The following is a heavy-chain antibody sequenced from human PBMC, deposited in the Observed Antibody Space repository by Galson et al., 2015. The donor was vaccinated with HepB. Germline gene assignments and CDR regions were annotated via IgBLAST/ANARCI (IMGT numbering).Heavy chain of an antibody. Sequence: SVKVSCQASGFTFTQYYIHWVRQAPGQGLEWMGILNPRAYSTTYAQKFQGRLTMTKDTSTTTVYMELSSLRSEDTSVYYCATRVDSGFDYWGQGTLVTVSS. D-gene: IGHD3-9*01. CDR1: GFTFTQYY. CDR3: ATRVDSGFDY. CDR2: LNPRAYST. V-gene: IGHV1-46*03. J-gene: IGHJ4*02.